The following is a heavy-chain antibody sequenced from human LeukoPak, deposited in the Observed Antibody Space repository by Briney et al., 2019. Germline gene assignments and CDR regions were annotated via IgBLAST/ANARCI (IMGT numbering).Heavy chain of an antibody. CDR1: GFTFSSYA. CDR3: AKDDVIAIAVAGIDY. V-gene: IGHV3-23*01. Sequence: GGSLRLSCVASGFTFSSYAMSWVRQAPGKGLEWVSAISGSGGSTYYADSVKGRFTISRDNSKNTLYLQMNSLRAEDTAVYYCAKDDVIAIAVAGIDYWGQGTLVTVSS. CDR2: ISGSGGST. D-gene: IGHD6-19*01. J-gene: IGHJ4*02.